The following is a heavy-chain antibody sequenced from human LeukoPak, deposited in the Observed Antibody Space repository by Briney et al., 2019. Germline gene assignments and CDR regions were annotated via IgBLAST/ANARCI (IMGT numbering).Heavy chain of an antibody. V-gene: IGHV1-58*02. CDR2: IVVGSGNT. D-gene: IGHD1-14*01. CDR1: GFTSTSSA. CDR3: AASYNWNHNFDP. Sequence: GTSVKVSCKASGFTSTSSAMQWVRQARGQRLEWIGWIVVGSGNTNYAQKFQERVTITRDMSTSTAYMELSSLRSEDTAVYYCAASYNWNHNFDPWGQGTLVTVSS. J-gene: IGHJ5*02.